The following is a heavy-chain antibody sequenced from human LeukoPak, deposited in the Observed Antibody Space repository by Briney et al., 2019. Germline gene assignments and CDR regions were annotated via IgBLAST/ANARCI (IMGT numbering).Heavy chain of an antibody. V-gene: IGHV3-7*01. CDR3: AKVAKYYYGSETYYFFEH. J-gene: IGHJ4*02. D-gene: IGHD3-10*01. Sequence: GGSLRLSCAASGFTFSSYWMSWVRQAPGKGLEWVANINQDGTEKYYVDSVKGRFTISRDNAQNSLYLQMNSLRVEDTAVYYCAKVAKYYYGSETYYFFEHWGQGTPVTASS. CDR1: GFTFSSYW. CDR2: INQDGTEK.